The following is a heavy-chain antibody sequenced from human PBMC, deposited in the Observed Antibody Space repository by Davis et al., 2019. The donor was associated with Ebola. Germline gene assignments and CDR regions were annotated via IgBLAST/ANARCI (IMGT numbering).Heavy chain of an antibody. CDR2: ISEGGSEK. Sequence: GESLKISCAASGFTFSNYWMSWVRQAPGKGLEWVGSISEGGSEKLYVDSVKGRFTISRDNARDSLYLQLNSLRAEDTAVYFCARDLTGGTKWGQGTLVTVSS. D-gene: IGHD1-14*01. CDR1: GFTFSNYW. J-gene: IGHJ4*02. V-gene: IGHV3-7*01. CDR3: ARDLTGGTK.